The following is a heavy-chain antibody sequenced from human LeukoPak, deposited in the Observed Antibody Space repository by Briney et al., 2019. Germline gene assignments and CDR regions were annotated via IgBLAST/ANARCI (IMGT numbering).Heavy chain of an antibody. CDR2: ISGSDGST. CDR3: AKAKFRPTITAPRDPFDY. D-gene: IGHD6-13*01. CDR1: GFTFSSYA. J-gene: IGHJ4*02. Sequence: GGSLRLSCAASGFTFSSYAMSWVRQAPGKGLEWVSDISGSDGSTFYADSVKGRFTISRDNSKNTVYLQMNSLRVEDTAVYYCAKAKFRPTITAPRDPFDYWGQGTLVTVSS. V-gene: IGHV3-23*01.